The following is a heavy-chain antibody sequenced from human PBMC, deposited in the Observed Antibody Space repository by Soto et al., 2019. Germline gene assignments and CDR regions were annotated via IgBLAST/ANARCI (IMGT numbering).Heavy chain of an antibody. CDR2: ISLDGNDK. J-gene: IGHJ4*02. Sequence: GGSLRLSCVASGFTFKGAWMNWVRQAPGKGLEWIGFISLDGNDKYYADSVKGRFTISRDDSKNTLYLQMNSLRAEDTAVYYCAKNDDYVRTYFDYWGQGTLVTVSS. D-gene: IGHD3-16*01. CDR1: GFTFKGAW. V-gene: IGHV3-30*18. CDR3: AKNDDYVRTYFDY.